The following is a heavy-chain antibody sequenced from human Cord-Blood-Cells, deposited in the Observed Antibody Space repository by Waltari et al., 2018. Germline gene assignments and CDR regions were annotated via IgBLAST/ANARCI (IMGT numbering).Heavy chain of an antibody. Sequence: QLQLQESGPGLVKPSETLSLTCTVSGCSISSSSYYWGWIRQPPGKGLEWIGSIYYSGSTYYNPSLKSRVTISVDTSKNQFSLKLSSVTAADTAVYYCARHSTGAFDYWGQGTLVTVSS. J-gene: IGHJ4*02. CDR3: ARHSTGAFDY. D-gene: IGHD7-27*01. CDR2: IYYSGST. V-gene: IGHV4-39*01. CDR1: GCSISSSSYY.